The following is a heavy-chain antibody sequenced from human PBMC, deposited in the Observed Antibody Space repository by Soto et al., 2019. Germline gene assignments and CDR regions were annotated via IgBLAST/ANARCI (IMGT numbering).Heavy chain of an antibody. CDR3: ARGRMYSNYFDY. Sequence: QVQLVQSGAEVKKPGASVKVSCKASGYTFTGYYVHWVRRAPGQGLEWMGWINPNNGVTTYAQRFQGRVTMTRDTSISTTYMELNRLRSDDTAVYYCARGRMYSNYFDYWGQGTLVSVSS. D-gene: IGHD6-13*01. CDR1: GYTFTGYY. J-gene: IGHJ4*02. V-gene: IGHV1-2*02. CDR2: INPNNGVT.